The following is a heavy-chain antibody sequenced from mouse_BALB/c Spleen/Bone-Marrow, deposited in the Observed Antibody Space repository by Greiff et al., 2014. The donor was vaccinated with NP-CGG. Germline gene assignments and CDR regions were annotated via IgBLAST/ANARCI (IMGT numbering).Heavy chain of an antibody. Sequence: EVKLMESGPELVKPGASVKMSCKASGYTFTSYVMHWVEQKPGQGLEWIGYINPYNDGTKYNEKFKGKATLTSDKSSSTAYMELSSLTSEDSAVYYCARWGIIYYYGSSPYAMDYWGQGTSVTVSS. D-gene: IGHD1-1*01. V-gene: IGHV1-14*01. CDR1: GYTFTSYV. J-gene: IGHJ4*01. CDR2: INPYNDGT. CDR3: ARWGIIYYYGSSPYAMDY.